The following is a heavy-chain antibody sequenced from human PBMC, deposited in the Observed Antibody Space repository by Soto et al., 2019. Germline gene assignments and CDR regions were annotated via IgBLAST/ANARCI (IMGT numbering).Heavy chain of an antibody. CDR2: ISSSSSYI. Sequence: GGSLRLSCAASGFTFSSYSMNWVRQAPGKGLEWVSSISSSSSYIYYADSVKGRFTISRDNAKNSLYLQMNSLGAEYTAVYYCARDLRGRYCSGGSCYSGPVYFQHWGQGTLVTVSS. CDR3: ARDLRGRYCSGGSCYSGPVYFQH. V-gene: IGHV3-21*01. CDR1: GFTFSSYS. J-gene: IGHJ1*01. D-gene: IGHD2-15*01.